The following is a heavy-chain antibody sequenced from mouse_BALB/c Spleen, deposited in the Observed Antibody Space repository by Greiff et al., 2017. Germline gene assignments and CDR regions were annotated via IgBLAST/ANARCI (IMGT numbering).Heavy chain of an antibody. J-gene: IGHJ1*01. CDR3: ARWGFWYFDV. CDR2: IYPGSGST. CDR1: GYNFTSYW. Sequence: VQLQQSGAELVKPGTSVKLSCKASGYNFTSYWINWVKLRPGQGLEWIGDIYPGSGSTNYNEKFKSKATLTVDTSSSTAYMQLSSLASEDSALYYCARWGFWYFDVWGAGTTVTVSS. V-gene: IGHV1-55*01.